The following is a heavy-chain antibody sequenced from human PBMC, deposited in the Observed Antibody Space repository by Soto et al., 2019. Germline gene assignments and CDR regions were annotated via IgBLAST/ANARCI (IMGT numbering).Heavy chain of an antibody. Sequence: EVQLVESGGGLIQPGGSLRLSCTASGFTVSTHYMAWVRRAAGKGLEWVSVIFASGKTYYADAVKGRFTVSRDKSQNTLFLQMSSLTVEDTAVYYCAGESPGFYGMSFDLWGQGTAVTVSS. CDR3: AGESPGFYGMSFDL. D-gene: IGHD3-22*01. CDR2: IFASGKT. J-gene: IGHJ3*01. V-gene: IGHV3-53*01. CDR1: GFTVSTHY.